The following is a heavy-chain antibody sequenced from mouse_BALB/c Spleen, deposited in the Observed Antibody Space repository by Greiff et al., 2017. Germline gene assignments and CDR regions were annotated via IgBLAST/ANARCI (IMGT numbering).Heavy chain of an antibody. V-gene: IGHV1-81*01. CDR3: ASGGFPFAY. CDR1: GYTFTDYV. J-gene: IGHJ3*01. CDR2: IYPGSGST. Sequence: QVQLQQSGPELVKPGASVKMSCKASGYTFTDYVISWVKQRTGQGLEWIGEIYPGSGSTYYNEKFKGKATLTVDKSSSTAYMELRSLTSEDTAVYYCASGGFPFAYWGQGTLVTVSA.